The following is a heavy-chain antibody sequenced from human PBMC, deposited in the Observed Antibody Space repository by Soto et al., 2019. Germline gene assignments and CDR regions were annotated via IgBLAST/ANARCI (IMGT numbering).Heavy chain of an antibody. Sequence: LRLSCAASGFTFSNYWLSWVRQAPGKGLEWVANIKKDGSEKYYVGSVVGRFTISRDNAENPLYLQMDSLRAEDTAVYYCARLYLAATITSLDYWGQGTLVTVS. D-gene: IGHD5-12*01. CDR3: ARLYLAATITSLDY. CDR1: GFTFSNYW. CDR2: IKKDGSEK. V-gene: IGHV3-7*01. J-gene: IGHJ4*02.